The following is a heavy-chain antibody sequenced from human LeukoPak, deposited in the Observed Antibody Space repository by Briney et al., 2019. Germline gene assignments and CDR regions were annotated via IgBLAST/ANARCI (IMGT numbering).Heavy chain of an antibody. CDR2: IYYTGKT. V-gene: IGHV4-61*03. Sequence: PSETLSLTCTVSGDSVSNGNYYWSRLRQPPGTALEWIGYIYYTGKTYYNPSLEGRVTILVDTSRNHFSVKLSSVTAADTAVYYCARSQNYYGSGDYWSQGTLVTVSS. CDR1: GDSVSNGNYY. D-gene: IGHD3-10*01. J-gene: IGHJ4*02. CDR3: ARSQNYYGSGDY.